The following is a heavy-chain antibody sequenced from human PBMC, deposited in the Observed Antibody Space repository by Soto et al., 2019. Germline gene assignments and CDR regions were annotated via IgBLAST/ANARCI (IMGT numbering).Heavy chain of an antibody. D-gene: IGHD5-12*01. CDR1: GYTFTTYG. CDR3: ARDRLVAVYDY. CDR2: ISAYNGNT. Sequence: VQLVQCGAEVKKPGASVKVSGKASGYTFTTYGIIWVRQATGQGLEWMGWISAYNGNTNYAQKLQGRVTMTTDTSSSTAYMEPRRLRSDDTAVYYCARDRLVAVYDYCGQGTLVNVSS. J-gene: IGHJ4*02. V-gene: IGHV1-18*01.